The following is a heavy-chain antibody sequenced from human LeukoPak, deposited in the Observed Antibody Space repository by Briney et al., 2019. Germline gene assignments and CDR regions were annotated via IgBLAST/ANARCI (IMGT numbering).Heavy chain of an antibody. J-gene: IGHJ1*01. CDR1: GGSISSSSYY. V-gene: IGHV4-39*07. CDR2: IYYSGST. CDR3: ARVPYYDST. D-gene: IGHD3-22*01. Sequence: PSETLSLTCTVSGGSISSSSYYWGWIRQPPGKGLEWIGSIYYSGSTYYNPSLKSRVTISVDTSKNQFSLKLSSVTAADTAVYYCARVPYYDSTWSQGTLVTVSS.